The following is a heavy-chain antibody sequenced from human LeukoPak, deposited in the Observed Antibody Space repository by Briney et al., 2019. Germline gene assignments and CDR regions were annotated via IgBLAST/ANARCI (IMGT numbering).Heavy chain of an antibody. CDR2: ISAYNGIT. CDR3: ARVPSGGPFDY. V-gene: IGHV1-18*01. Sequence: GASVKVSCKASGYSFTSYGISWVRQAPGQGLEWMGWISAYNGITNYAQRLQGRVTMTTDTSTSTAYMELRSLTSDDTAVYYCARVPSGGPFDYWGQGTLVTVSS. D-gene: IGHD2-15*01. CDR1: GYSFTSYG. J-gene: IGHJ4*02.